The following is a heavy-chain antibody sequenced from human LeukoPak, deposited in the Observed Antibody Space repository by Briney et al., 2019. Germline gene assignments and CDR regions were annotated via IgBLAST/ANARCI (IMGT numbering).Heavy chain of an antibody. Sequence: SVKVSCKASGGTFSSYAISWVRQAPGQGLEWMGRIIPILGIANYAQKFQGRVTITADKSTSTAYMELSSLRSEDTAVYYCARDSLSGSYLDYWGQGTLVTVSS. V-gene: IGHV1-69*04. CDR2: IIPILGIA. J-gene: IGHJ4*02. CDR3: ARDSLSGSYLDY. CDR1: GGTFSSYA. D-gene: IGHD1-26*01.